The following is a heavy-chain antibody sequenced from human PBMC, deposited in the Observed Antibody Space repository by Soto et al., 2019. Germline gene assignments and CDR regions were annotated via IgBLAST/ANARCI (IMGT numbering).Heavy chain of an antibody. V-gene: IGHV3-74*01. J-gene: IGHJ4*02. CDR1: GFTFTNYW. CDR3: ARDRGLNNWTFY. D-gene: IGHD1-20*01. Sequence: PGGSLRLSCAASGFTFTNYWMHWVRQAPGQGLVWVSRVNNDGSSATYADSVKGRFTISRDNAKNPLYLQMNSLRDEDTAVYYCARDRGLNNWTFYWGQGTPVPVSS. CDR2: VNNDGSSA.